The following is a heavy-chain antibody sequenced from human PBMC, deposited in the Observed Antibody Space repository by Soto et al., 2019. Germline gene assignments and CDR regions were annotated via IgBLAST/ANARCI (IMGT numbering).Heavy chain of an antibody. CDR2: ILPIFGTA. J-gene: IGHJ4*02. V-gene: IGHV1-69*12. D-gene: IGHD2-2*02. CDR1: GGTFSSYA. CDR3: ATRRGDCISACCDSACDS. Sequence: QVQLVQSGAEVKKPGSSVKVSCKASGGTFSSYAISWVRQAPGQGLEWMGGILPIFGTANYAQKFQGRVTITADESPSTAYMELSSLRFEDTAVYDGATRRGDCISACCDSACDSWGQGTLVTVSS.